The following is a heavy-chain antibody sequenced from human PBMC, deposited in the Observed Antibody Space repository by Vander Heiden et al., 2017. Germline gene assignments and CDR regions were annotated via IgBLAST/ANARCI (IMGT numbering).Heavy chain of an antibody. J-gene: IGHJ6*02. CDR1: GFTFDDYA. V-gene: IGHV3-9*01. CDR2: ISWNSGSI. Sequence: VQLVESGGGLVQPGRSLRLSCAASGFTFDDYAMHWVRQAPEKGLEWVSGISWNSGSIGYADSVKGRFTISRDNAKNSLYLQMNSLRAEDTALYYCAKGQGATTAYGMDVWGQGTTVTVSS. D-gene: IGHD1-26*01. CDR3: AKGQGATTAYGMDV.